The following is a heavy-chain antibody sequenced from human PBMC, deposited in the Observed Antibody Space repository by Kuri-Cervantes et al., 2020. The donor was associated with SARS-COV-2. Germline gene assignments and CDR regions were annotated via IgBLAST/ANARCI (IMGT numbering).Heavy chain of an antibody. Sequence: GSLRLSCTVSGGSISSYYWSWIRQPPGKGLEWIGYIYYSGSTNYNPSLKNRVTISVDTSKNQFSLKLSSVTAADTAVYYCARDRYDQMDVWGKGTTVTVSS. CDR2: IYYSGST. CDR3: ARDRYDQMDV. V-gene: IGHV4-59*01. CDR1: GGSISSYY. J-gene: IGHJ6*04. D-gene: IGHD3-3*01.